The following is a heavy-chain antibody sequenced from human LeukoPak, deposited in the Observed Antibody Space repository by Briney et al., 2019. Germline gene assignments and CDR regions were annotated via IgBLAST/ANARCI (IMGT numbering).Heavy chain of an antibody. V-gene: IGHV3-53*05. CDR1: GFTVSSNY. D-gene: IGHD6-13*01. J-gene: IGHJ6*02. CDR3: AKGKQQPYYYYGMDI. CDR2: IYRGGET. Sequence: GGSLRLSCAASGFTVSSNYLSWVRQAPGKGLEWVSVIYRGGETYYADSVKGRFTISRDNAKNSLYLQMNSLRAEDTALYYCAKGKQQPYYYYGMDIWGQGTTVTVSS.